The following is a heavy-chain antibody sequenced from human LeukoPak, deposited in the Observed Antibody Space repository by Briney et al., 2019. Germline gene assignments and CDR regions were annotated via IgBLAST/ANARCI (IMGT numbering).Heavy chain of an antibody. CDR2: ISAYNGNT. J-gene: IGHJ5*02. V-gene: IGHV1-18*01. D-gene: IGHD3-9*01. CDR1: GDTFRRYV. CDR3: ARFGYYDILTGYYRENWFDP. Sequence: ASVKVSCKASGDTFRRYVINWVRQAPGQGLEWMGWISAYNGNTNYAQKLQGRVTMTTDTSTSTAYMELRSLRSDDTAVYYCARFGYYDILTGYYRENWFDPWGQGTLVTVSS.